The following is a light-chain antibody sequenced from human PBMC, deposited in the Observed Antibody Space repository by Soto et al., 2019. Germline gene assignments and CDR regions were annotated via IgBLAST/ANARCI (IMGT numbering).Light chain of an antibody. CDR2: GAS. Sequence: ETVMTQSPAILPVSPGERAFLSCRASQSVNNNLAWYQQKPGHAPRLLIYGASTRATGIPAKFSGSGSGTEFTLTISSLQSEDFAVYYCQQYSNWPLTFGGGTKVDI. CDR1: QSVNNN. J-gene: IGKJ4*01. V-gene: IGKV3-15*01. CDR3: QQYSNWPLT.